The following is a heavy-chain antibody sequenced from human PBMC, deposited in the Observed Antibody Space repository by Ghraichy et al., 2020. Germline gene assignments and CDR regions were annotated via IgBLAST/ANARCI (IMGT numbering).Heavy chain of an antibody. V-gene: IGHV3-73*01. Sequence: GGSLRLSCAASGFSFGDSHMHWVRQAPGKGLEWVGHIRNQRDNFATAYGAAVRGRFTISRDNAMSTTYLQMNSLKTEDTAVYYCSRQTVSCHDYWGQGIQVTVSS. CDR1: GFSFGDSH. CDR2: IRNQRDNFAT. J-gene: IGHJ4*02. D-gene: IGHD2-2*01. CDR3: SRQTVSCHDY.